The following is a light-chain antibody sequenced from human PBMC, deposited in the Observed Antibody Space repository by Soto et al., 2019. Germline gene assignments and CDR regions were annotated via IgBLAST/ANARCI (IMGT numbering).Light chain of an antibody. J-gene: IGKJ1*01. CDR1: QSVSSN. Sequence: EIVMTQSPATLSVSPGESATLSCRASQSVSSNLAWYQQKTGQVPSLLIYGASTRATGIPARFSGSGSGTEFTLTISSLQSEDFAVYYCQHYNNWPPWTFGQGTKVEIK. CDR2: GAS. V-gene: IGKV3-15*01. CDR3: QHYNNWPPWT.